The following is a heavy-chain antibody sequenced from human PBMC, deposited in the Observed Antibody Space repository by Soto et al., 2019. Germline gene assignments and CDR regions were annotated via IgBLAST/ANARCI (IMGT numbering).Heavy chain of an antibody. D-gene: IGHD2-15*01. V-gene: IGHV3-23*01. CDR1: GFPFSGNS. J-gene: IGHJ4*02. CDR3: AKAQGGSYFDY. CDR2: ISSSGGST. Sequence: GGSLRLSCAASGFPFSGNSRIWVRPAPGKGLEWFSGISSSGGSTYYADSVKGRFTISRDNSKNMLYLQMNNLRAEDTAVYYCAKAQGGSYFDYWGQGTLVTVSS.